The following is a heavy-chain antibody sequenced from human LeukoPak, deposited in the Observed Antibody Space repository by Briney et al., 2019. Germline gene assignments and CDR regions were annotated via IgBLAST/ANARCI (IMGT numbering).Heavy chain of an antibody. V-gene: IGHV1-2*02. Sequence: ASVKVSCKASGYTFTGYYMHWVRQAPGQGLEWMGWINPNSGGTNYAQKFQGRVTMTRDTSISTAYMELSRLRSDDTAVYYCARDDGGYPYYTDVWGKGTTVTVSS. D-gene: IGHD5-12*01. CDR1: GYTFTGYY. CDR2: INPNSGGT. J-gene: IGHJ6*03. CDR3: ARDDGGYPYYTDV.